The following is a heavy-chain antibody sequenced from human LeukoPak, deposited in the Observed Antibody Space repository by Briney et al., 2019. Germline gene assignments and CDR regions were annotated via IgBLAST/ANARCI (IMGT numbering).Heavy chain of an antibody. Sequence: PGGSLRLSCAASGFTFSSYGMHWVRQAPGKGLEWVAFIRYDGSNKHYADSVKGRFIISRDTTKNTLYLQMNILTAEDTAVYYCAKDLRQQRMGDNWFDPWGQGTLVTVSS. CDR3: AKDLRQQRMGDNWFDP. J-gene: IGHJ5*02. CDR2: IRYDGSNK. CDR1: GFTFSSYG. V-gene: IGHV3-30*02. D-gene: IGHD6-13*01.